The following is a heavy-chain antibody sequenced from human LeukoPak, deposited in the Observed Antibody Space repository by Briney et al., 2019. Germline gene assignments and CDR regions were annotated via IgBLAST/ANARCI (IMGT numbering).Heavy chain of an antibody. J-gene: IGHJ6*03. CDR1: GFTFSSYS. Sequence: GGSLRLSCAASGFTFSSYSMNWVRQAPGKGLEWVSSISRSSSYIYYADSVKGRLTISRDNAKNSLYLQMNSLRAEDTAVYYCAGDVSGYSYGSYYYYYMDVWGKGTTVTVSS. V-gene: IGHV3-21*01. CDR2: ISRSSSYI. CDR3: AGDVSGYSYGSYYYYYMDV. D-gene: IGHD5-18*01.